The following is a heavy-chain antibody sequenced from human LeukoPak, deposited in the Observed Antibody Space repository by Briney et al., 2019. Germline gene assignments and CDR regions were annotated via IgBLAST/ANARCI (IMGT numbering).Heavy chain of an antibody. CDR2: IKQDGSEK. CDR3: ASPGATICGVVGAFDI. CDR1: GFTFSSYW. Sequence: PGGSLRLSCAASGFTFSSYWMSWVRQAPGKGLEWVANIKQDGSEKYYVDSVKGRFTISRDNAKNSLYLQMNSLRAEDTAVYYCASPGATICGVVGAFDIWGQGTMVTVS. D-gene: IGHD3-3*01. J-gene: IGHJ3*02. V-gene: IGHV3-7*01.